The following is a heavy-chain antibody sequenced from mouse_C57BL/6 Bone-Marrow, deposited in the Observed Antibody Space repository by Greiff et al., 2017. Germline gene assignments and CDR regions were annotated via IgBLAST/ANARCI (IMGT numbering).Heavy chain of an antibody. CDR1: GYTFTSYW. V-gene: IGHV1-69*01. CDR3: ARMGYYYGSSFYWYFDV. Sequence: VQLQQSGAELVMPGASVKLSCKASGYTFTSYWMHWVKQRPGQGLEWIGEIDPSDSYTNYNQKFKGKSTLTVDKSSSTAYIQLSSLTSEDSAVYYCARMGYYYGSSFYWYFDVWGTGTKVTVSS. D-gene: IGHD1-1*01. CDR2: IDPSDSYT. J-gene: IGHJ1*03.